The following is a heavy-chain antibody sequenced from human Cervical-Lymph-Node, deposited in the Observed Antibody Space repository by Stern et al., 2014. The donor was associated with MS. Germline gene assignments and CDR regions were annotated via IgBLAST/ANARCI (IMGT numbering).Heavy chain of an antibody. D-gene: IGHD3-10*01. V-gene: IGHV5-51*01. CDR3: ARKGTYGLDY. Sequence: EVQLVESGAEVKKPGESLKISCKGSGYNFASYWIGWVCQVPGKGLEWMGIIYPDDSDARYTPSFQGQVTMSADKSIGTAYLQWSSLKASDTAFYFCARKGTYGLDYWGQGALVTVSS. CDR1: GYNFASYW. CDR2: IYPDDSDA. J-gene: IGHJ4*02.